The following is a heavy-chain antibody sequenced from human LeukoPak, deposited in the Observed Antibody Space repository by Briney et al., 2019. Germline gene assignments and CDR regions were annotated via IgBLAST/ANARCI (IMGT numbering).Heavy chain of an antibody. Sequence: PSQTLSLTCAVSGGSISSGDYSWSWIRQPPGKGLEWIGYIYHSGSTYYNPSLKSRVTISVDRSKNQFSLKLSSVTAADTAVYSCARRRQDYGSGSLIGYYFDYWGQGALVTVSS. V-gene: IGHV4-30-2*01. J-gene: IGHJ4*02. CDR3: ARRRQDYGSGSLIGYYFDY. CDR1: GGSISSGDYS. CDR2: IYHSGST. D-gene: IGHD3-10*01.